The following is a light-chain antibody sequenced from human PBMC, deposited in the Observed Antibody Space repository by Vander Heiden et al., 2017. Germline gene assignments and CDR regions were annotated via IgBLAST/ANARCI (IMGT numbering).Light chain of an antibody. CDR3: CSYAGSFRV. V-gene: IGLV2-11*01. CDR1: SRDVGGYKH. J-gene: IGLJ1*01. Sequence: QSALTQPRSVSGSPGQSVTISCTGPSRDVGGYKHVSSDQQHPGKAPKLMIDDVNKRPSGVPDRFAGSKSDNTASLTISGLQAEDEADYYCCSYAGSFRVFGTGTKVTVL. CDR2: DVN.